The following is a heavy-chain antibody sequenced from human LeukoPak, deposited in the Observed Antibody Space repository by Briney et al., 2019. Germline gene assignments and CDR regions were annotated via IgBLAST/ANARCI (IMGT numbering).Heavy chain of an antibody. CDR3: ATELELLYWFDP. CDR2: IKKDGSEK. CDR1: GFTFSSYW. Sequence: GGSLRLSCAASGFTFSSYWMSWVRQAPGKGLEWVANIKKDGSEKYYVDSVKGRFTISRDNAKNSLYLQMNSLRAEDTAVYYCATELELLYWFDPWGQGTLVTVPS. V-gene: IGHV3-7*03. J-gene: IGHJ5*02. D-gene: IGHD1-7*01.